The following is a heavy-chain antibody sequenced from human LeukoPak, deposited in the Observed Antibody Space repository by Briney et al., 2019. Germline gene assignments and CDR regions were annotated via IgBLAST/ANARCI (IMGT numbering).Heavy chain of an antibody. CDR1: GYSLSELS. CDR3: AKAGADTASVDY. D-gene: IGHD5-18*01. V-gene: IGHV1-24*01. Sequence: GASVKVSCKVSGYSLSELSTHWVRQAPGQGLEWMGGFDPGDDETIYAQKFQGRVTMTEDTSTDTAYLELSSLRSEDTALYYCAKAGADTASVDYWGQGTLVTVSS. J-gene: IGHJ4*02. CDR2: FDPGDDET.